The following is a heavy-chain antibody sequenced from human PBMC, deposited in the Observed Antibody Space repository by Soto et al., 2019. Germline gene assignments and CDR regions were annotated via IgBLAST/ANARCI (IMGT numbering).Heavy chain of an antibody. CDR3: AHRLTVAYWGGDCSYDWFDP. Sequence: QITLKESGPTLVKPTQTLTLTCTFSGFSLSTSGVGVGWIRQPPGKALEWLALIYWDDDKRYSPSLKSRLTITKHTSKTQVVLTMTTMDPVDTATYYSAHRLTVAYWGGDCSYDWFDPWGQGTLVTVSS. CDR1: GFSLSTSGVG. V-gene: IGHV2-5*02. D-gene: IGHD2-21*02. CDR2: IYWDDDK. J-gene: IGHJ5*02.